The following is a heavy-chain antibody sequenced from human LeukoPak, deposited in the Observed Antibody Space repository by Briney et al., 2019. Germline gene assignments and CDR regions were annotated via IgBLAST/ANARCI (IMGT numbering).Heavy chain of an antibody. D-gene: IGHD3-22*01. V-gene: IGHV3-7*03. J-gene: IGHJ4*02. CDR3: AREGSCPYYYDSSGYCTKFEN. CDR1: GFTLRSYW. CDR2: IKQDGSEK. Sequence: PGGSLRLSCAASGFTLRSYWMSWVRQAPGKGLEWVANIKQDGSEKYYVDSVKGRFTISRDNAKNSLYLQMNSLRFDDTGVYYCAREGSCPYYYDSSGYCTKFENWGQGTLVTVSS.